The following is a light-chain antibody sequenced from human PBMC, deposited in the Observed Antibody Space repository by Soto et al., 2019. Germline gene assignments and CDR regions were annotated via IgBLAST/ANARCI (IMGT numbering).Light chain of an antibody. CDR1: QSISSK. V-gene: IGKV3-15*01. CDR2: DTS. CDR3: QQRSNWPT. J-gene: IGKJ5*01. Sequence: EIVMTQSPATLSVSPGERATLSCRASQSISSKLVWYQQKPGQAPRLLMYDTSTRATGIPARFSGSGSGTEFTLTISSLEPEDFAVYYCQQRSNWPTFGQGTRLEIK.